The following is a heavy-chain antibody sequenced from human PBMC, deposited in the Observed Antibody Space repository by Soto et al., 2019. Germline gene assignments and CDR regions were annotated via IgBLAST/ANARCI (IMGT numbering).Heavy chain of an antibody. CDR2: TYYRSKWYN. Sequence: SQTLSLTCAVSGDSVSSNSAAWNCIRQSPSRGLEWLGRTYYRSKWYNDYAVSVKSRITINPDTSKNQFSLQLNSVTPEDTAVYYCARDLIWYSGYQTSGFDAFGIWGQGTMVTVSS. CDR3: ARDLIWYSGYQTSGFDAFGI. CDR1: GDSVSSNSAA. V-gene: IGHV6-1*01. D-gene: IGHD5-12*01. J-gene: IGHJ3*02.